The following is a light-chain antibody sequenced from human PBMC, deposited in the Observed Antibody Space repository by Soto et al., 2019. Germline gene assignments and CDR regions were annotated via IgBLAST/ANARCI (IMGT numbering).Light chain of an antibody. CDR3: QQYGSSLTWT. Sequence: EVVLTQSPGTVSLSPGERATLSCRASQSVTSNYLAWYQQKPGQAPRLLIYAASSRATGIPDRFRGSGSGTDFSLTISRLEPEDFAVYYCQQYGSSLTWTVGQGTKVEIK. CDR2: AAS. CDR1: QSVTSNY. J-gene: IGKJ1*01. V-gene: IGKV3-20*01.